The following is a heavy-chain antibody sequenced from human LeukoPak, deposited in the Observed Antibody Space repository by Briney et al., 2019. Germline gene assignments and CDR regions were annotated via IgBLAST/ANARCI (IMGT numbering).Heavy chain of an antibody. Sequence: SETLSLTCRVYGGSFSGYYWSWIRQPPGKGLEWIGEINHSGSTNYNPSLKSRVTISVDTSKNQFSLKLSSVTAADTAVYYCARALRYCSGGSCYSPAYYYGMDVWGQGITVTVSS. J-gene: IGHJ6*02. CDR1: GGSFSGYY. D-gene: IGHD2-15*01. CDR3: ARALRYCSGGSCYSPAYYYGMDV. V-gene: IGHV4-34*01. CDR2: INHSGST.